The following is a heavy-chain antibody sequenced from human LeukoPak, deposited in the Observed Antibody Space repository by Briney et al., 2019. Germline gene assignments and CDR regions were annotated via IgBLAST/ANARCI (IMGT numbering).Heavy chain of an antibody. CDR3: AKFRLSNYDILTGYYYYFDY. Sequence: GGSLRLSCAASGFTFSSNSMIWVRQTPGKGLEWVSSIAGGGGYIYYADSVKGRFTISRDNAKNSLYLQMNSLRAEDTAVYYCAKFRLSNYDILTGYYYYFDYWGQGTLVTVSS. D-gene: IGHD3-9*01. V-gene: IGHV3-21*01. CDR2: IAGGGGYI. J-gene: IGHJ4*02. CDR1: GFTFSSNS.